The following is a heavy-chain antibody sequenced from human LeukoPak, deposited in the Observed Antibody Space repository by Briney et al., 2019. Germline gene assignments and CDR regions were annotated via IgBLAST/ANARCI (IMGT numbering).Heavy chain of an antibody. Sequence: ASVKVSCKASGYTFISKGLHWVRQAPGQRLEWMAWINTDNSNTKRSQTLLGRVTITRDTSATTAYMELSSLRFEDTAVYYCARSTGPGGYFDFWGQGTLVTVSS. CDR3: ARSTGPGGYFDF. CDR2: INTDNSNT. V-gene: IGHV1-3*04. D-gene: IGHD3-16*01. CDR1: GYTFISKG. J-gene: IGHJ4*02.